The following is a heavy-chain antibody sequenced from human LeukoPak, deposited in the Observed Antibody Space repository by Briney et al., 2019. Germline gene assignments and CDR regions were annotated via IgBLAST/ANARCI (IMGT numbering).Heavy chain of an antibody. D-gene: IGHD4-23*01. CDR3: ARARVVEPFDY. CDR1: GGSISSGDYY. Sequence: PSETLSLTCTVSGGSISSGDYYWNWIRQPAGKGLEWIGRIYTSGSTTYNPSLKSRVTISLDTSKNHFSLKLTSVTAADTAVYYCARARVVEPFDYWGQGTLVTVSS. V-gene: IGHV4-61*02. J-gene: IGHJ4*02. CDR2: IYTSGST.